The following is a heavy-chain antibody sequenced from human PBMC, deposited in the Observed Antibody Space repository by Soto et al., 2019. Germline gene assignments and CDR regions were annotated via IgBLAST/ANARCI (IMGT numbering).Heavy chain of an antibody. CDR1: GFTFSSYA. J-gene: IGHJ6*03. Sequence: GGSLRLSCAASGFTFSSYAMTWVRQAPGKGLEWVSSMTGSGGITYYADSVKGRFTISRDNSKNTLYLQMNSLRAEDTAVYYCAKNREGYDYYMDVWGKGTTVTVSS. CDR2: MTGSGGIT. CDR3: AKNREGYDYYMDV. V-gene: IGHV3-23*01.